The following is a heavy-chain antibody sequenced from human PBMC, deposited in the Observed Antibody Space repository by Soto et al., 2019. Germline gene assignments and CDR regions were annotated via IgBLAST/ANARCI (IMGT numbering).Heavy chain of an antibody. V-gene: IGHV3-30*03. J-gene: IGHJ4*02. CDR3: ARQDCGGDCYIDY. D-gene: IGHD2-21*02. Sequence: QVQLVESGGGVVQPGRSLRLSCAASGFTFSSYGMHWVRQAPGKGLEWVAVISYDGSNKYYADSVKGRFTISRDNSKNTLYLQMNSLRAEDTAVYYCARQDCGGDCYIDYWGQGTLVTVSS. CDR2: ISYDGSNK. CDR1: GFTFSSYG.